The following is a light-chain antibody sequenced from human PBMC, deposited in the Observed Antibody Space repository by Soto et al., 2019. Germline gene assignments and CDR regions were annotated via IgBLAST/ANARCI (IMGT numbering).Light chain of an antibody. V-gene: IGKV3-20*01. CDR1: QSVSSPY. CDR2: GAS. J-gene: IGKJ3*01. Sequence: EVVLTQSPVTLSLSPGERAHLSCRASQSVSSPYLAWYQQKPGQPPRLLLYGASSRATDIPDRFIGSGSGTEFTLTIARLAPEDFAMYYCQQYGSSPFTFGPGTKVDI. CDR3: QQYGSSPFT.